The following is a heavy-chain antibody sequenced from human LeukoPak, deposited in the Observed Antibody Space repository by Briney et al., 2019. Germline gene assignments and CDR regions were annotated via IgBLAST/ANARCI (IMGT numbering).Heavy chain of an antibody. D-gene: IGHD3-10*01. Sequence: GGSLRLSCAASGFTFSSYAMSWVRQAPGKGLEWVSAISGSGGSTYYADSVKGRFTISRDNSKNTLYLQMNSLRAEDTAVYYCAKLAMVRGVIKYYYYGMDVWGQGTTVTGSS. CDR2: ISGSGGST. J-gene: IGHJ6*02. CDR3: AKLAMVRGVIKYYYYGMDV. V-gene: IGHV3-23*01. CDR1: GFTFSSYA.